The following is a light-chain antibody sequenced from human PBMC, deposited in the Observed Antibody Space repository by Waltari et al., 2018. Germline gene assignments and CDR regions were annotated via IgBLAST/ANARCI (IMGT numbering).Light chain of an antibody. J-gene: IGKJ4*01. CDR3: QQYLSSPPT. CDR2: WAS. V-gene: IGKV4-1*01. Sequence: DIVLTQSPDSLAVSMGERATIHCKASQTVLHSSSNKNYLAWYQQKPGQPPKLLIYWASTRESGVPDRFSGSGSGTDFTLTITSLQTEDAAVYHCQQYLSSPPTFGGGTKVEIK. CDR1: QTVLHSSSNKNY.